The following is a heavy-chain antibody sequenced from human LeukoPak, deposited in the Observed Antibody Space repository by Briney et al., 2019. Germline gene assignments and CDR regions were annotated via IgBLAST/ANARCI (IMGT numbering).Heavy chain of an antibody. Sequence: GSSVKVSCKASGGTFSSYAISWVRQAPGQGLEWMGRIIPIFGTANYAQKFQGRVTITADESTSTAYMELSSLRSEDTAVYYCASTQITMVRGANLPHYYYYYMDVWGKGTTVTISS. J-gene: IGHJ6*03. CDR2: IIPIFGTA. V-gene: IGHV1-69*15. CDR1: GGTFSSYA. D-gene: IGHD3-10*01. CDR3: ASTQITMVRGANLPHYYYYYMDV.